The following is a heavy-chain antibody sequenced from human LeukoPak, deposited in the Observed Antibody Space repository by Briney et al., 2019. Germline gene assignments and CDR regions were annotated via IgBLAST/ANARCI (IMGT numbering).Heavy chain of an antibody. Sequence: GASVKVSCKASGYTFTGYYMHWVRQAPGQGLEWMGWINPDSGGTNYAQKFQGRVTMTRDTSISTAYMELNRPTSDDTAVYFCARNLGGGWVFDYLGQGTLVTVSS. D-gene: IGHD6-19*01. CDR3: ARNLGGGWVFDY. J-gene: IGHJ4*02. CDR2: INPDSGGT. V-gene: IGHV1-2*02. CDR1: GYTFTGYY.